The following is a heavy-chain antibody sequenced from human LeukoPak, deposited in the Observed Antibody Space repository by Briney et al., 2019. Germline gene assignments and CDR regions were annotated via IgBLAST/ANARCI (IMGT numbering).Heavy chain of an antibody. V-gene: IGHV3-7*01. CDR3: ARGRDIYADY. CDR2: INHNGNVN. Sequence: GGSLRLSCAASGFTFSSYWMNWARQAPGKGLEWVASINHNGNVNYYADSVKGRFTISRDNAKNSLYLQMNSLRDEDTAVYYCARGRDIYADYWGQGTLVTVSS. D-gene: IGHD3-16*01. J-gene: IGHJ4*02. CDR1: GFTFSSYW.